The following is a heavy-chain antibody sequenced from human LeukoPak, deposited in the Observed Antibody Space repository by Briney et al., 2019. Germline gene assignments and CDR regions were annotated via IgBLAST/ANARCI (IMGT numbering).Heavy chain of an antibody. V-gene: IGHV3-30*04. D-gene: IGHD6-13*01. CDR2: ISYDGSNK. J-gene: IGHJ4*02. CDR1: GFTFSSYA. CDR3: ARDWASYSSSWNYFDY. Sequence: GGSLRLSCAASGFTFSSYAMHWVRQAPGKGLEWVAVISYDGSNKYYADSVKGRFTISRDNSKNTLYLQMNSLRAEDTAVYYCARDWASYSSSWNYFDYWGQGTLVTVSS.